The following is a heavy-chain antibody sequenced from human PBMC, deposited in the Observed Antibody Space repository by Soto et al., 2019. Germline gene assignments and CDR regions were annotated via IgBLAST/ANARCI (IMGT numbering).Heavy chain of an antibody. V-gene: IGHV1-3*01. CDR3: ARAGIVVVTAPFDY. J-gene: IGHJ4*02. Sequence: QVQLVQSGAEVKKPGASVKVSCKASGYTFTSYAMHWVRQAPGQRLEWMGWINAGNGNTKYSQKFQGRVTITRDTSASTAYMELSSLSSEDTAVYYCARAGIVVVTAPFDYWGQGTLVTVS. D-gene: IGHD2-21*02. CDR2: INAGNGNT. CDR1: GYTFTSYA.